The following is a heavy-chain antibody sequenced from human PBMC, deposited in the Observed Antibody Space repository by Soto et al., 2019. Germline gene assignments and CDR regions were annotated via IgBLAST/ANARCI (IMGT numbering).Heavy chain of an antibody. V-gene: IGHV1-69*02. CDR2: IIPILGIA. CDR1: GGTFSSYT. CDR3: AIDRGLRTVVVPAAMDY. Sequence: EASVKVSCKASGGTFSSYTISWVRQAPGQGLEWMGRIIPILGIANYAQKFQGRVTITADKSTSTAYMELSSLRSEDTAVYYCAIDRGLRTVVVPAAMDYWGQGTLVTVSS. D-gene: IGHD2-2*01. J-gene: IGHJ4*02.